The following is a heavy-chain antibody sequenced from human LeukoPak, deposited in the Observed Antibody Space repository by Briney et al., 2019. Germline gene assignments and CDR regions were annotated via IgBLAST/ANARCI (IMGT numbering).Heavy chain of an antibody. CDR2: IYYSGST. V-gene: IGHV4-39*07. CDR3: ARDLVPSSDAFDI. J-gene: IGHJ3*02. CDR1: GASVSNNNYY. Sequence: SETVSLTCTVSGASVSNNNYYWGWIRQSPGKGLEWIASIYYSGSTYYNPSLKSRVTISVDTSKNQLSLKLSSVTAADTAVYYCARDLVPSSDAFDIWGQGTMVTVSS.